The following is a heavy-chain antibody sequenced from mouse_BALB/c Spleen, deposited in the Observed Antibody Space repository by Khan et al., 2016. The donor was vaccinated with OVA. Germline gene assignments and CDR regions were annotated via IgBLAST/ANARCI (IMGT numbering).Heavy chain of an antibody. CDR1: GYSFTNYG. D-gene: IGHD2-10*01. CDR2: INTYTGEP. Sequence: QIQLVQSGPELKKPGETVKISCKASGYSFTNYGINWVKQSPGKALKWMGWINTYTGEPTYADDFKGRFAFSSETSANTAYLQINILKNEDTATYICAKPPYFSYTLDYWGQGTSVTVSS. V-gene: IGHV9-3-1*01. CDR3: AKPPYFSYTLDY. J-gene: IGHJ4*01.